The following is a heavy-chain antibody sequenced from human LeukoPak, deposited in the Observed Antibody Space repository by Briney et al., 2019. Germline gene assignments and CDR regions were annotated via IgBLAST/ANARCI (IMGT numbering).Heavy chain of an antibody. CDR1: GFTFSSYA. J-gene: IGHJ4*02. CDR3: AKGVYYYDSSGYYYDY. Sequence: GGSLRLSCAASGFTFSSYAMIWLRQAPGKGLEWVSAIIGSGGSTYYADSVKGRFTISRDNSKNTLYLQMNSLRAEDTAVYYCAKGVYYYDSSGYYYDYWGQGTLVTVSS. D-gene: IGHD3-22*01. V-gene: IGHV3-23*01. CDR2: IIGSGGST.